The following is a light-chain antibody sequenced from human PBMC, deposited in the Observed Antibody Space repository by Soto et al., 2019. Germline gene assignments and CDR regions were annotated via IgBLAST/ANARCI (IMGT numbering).Light chain of an antibody. CDR3: QHRSDWPPRLT. Sequence: EIVLTQSPATLSLSPGERATLSCGASGSVSTYLAWYQQKPGRPPRLPFYDASYRATGIPARFSGSGSGTDFTLTISSLEPEDFAVYYCQHRSDWPPRLTFGGGTKVEIK. J-gene: IGKJ4*01. CDR1: GSVSTY. CDR2: DAS. V-gene: IGKV3-11*01.